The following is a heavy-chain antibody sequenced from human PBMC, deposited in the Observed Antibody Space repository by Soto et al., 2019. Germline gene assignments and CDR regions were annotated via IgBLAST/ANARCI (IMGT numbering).Heavy chain of an antibody. CDR2: ISAYNGNT. CDR1: GYTFTIYG. V-gene: IGHV1-18*01. D-gene: IGHD3-10*01. Sequence: ASVKVSCKASGYTFTIYGIIWVRQAPGQGLEWMGWISAYNGNTNYAQKLQGRVTMTTDTSTSTAYMELRSLRSDDTAVYYCARDSLSYGSGSYYSPYYYYYYMDVWGKGTTVTVSS. J-gene: IGHJ6*03. CDR3: ARDSLSYGSGSYYSPYYYYYYMDV.